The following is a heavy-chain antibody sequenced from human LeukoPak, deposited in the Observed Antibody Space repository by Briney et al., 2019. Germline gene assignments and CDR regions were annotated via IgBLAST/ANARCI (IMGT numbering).Heavy chain of an antibody. V-gene: IGHV1-18*01. CDR3: ASGYQPLYYYYCGMDV. Sequence: ASVKVSCKASGYTFTSYGISWVRQAPGQGLEWMGWISAYNGNTNYAQKLQGRVTLTTDTSTSTAYMELRSLRSDDTAVYYCASGYQPLYYYYCGMDVWGQGTTVTVSS. CDR1: GYTFTSYG. D-gene: IGHD2-2*01. J-gene: IGHJ6*02. CDR2: ISAYNGNT.